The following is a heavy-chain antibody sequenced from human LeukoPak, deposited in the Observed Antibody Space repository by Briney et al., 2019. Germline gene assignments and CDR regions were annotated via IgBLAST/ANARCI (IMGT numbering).Heavy chain of an antibody. D-gene: IGHD1-7*01. CDR1: GGTFSSYA. CDR2: IIPIFGTA. J-gene: IGHJ4*02. Sequence: SVKVSCKASGGTFSSYAISWVRQAPGQGLEWMGGIIPIFGTANYAQKFQGRVTITTGESTSTAYMELSSLRSEDTAVYYCARALPVAPRSVYWNSEYYFDYWGQGTLVTVSS. CDR3: ARALPVAPRSVYWNSEYYFDY. V-gene: IGHV1-69*05.